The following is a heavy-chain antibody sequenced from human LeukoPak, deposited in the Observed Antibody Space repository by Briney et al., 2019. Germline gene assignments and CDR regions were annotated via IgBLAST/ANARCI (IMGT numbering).Heavy chain of an antibody. CDR2: ISGSGGSK. CDR1: GFTFSSYG. V-gene: IGHV3-23*01. D-gene: IGHD1-26*01. CDR3: AKDWAWELLIFDY. Sequence: GGSLRVSCAASGFTFSSYGMSLVRQAPGRGLEWVSAISGSGGSKYYADSVKGRFTISRDNSKNKLYLQMNSLTAEDTAVYYCAKDWAWELLIFDYCGQGTMVIVSS. J-gene: IGHJ4*02.